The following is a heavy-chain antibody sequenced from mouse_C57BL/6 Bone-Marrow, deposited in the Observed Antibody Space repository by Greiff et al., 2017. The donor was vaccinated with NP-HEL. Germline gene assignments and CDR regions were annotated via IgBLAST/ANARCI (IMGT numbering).Heavy chain of an antibody. Sequence: VQLQQSGPELVKPGASVKIPCKASGYTFTDYNMDWVKQSHGKSLEWIGDINPNNGGTIYNQKFKGKATLTVDKSSSTAYMELRSLTSEDTAGYYCARGGDGYLDYWGQGTTLTVSS. J-gene: IGHJ2*01. CDR3: ARGGDGYLDY. D-gene: IGHD2-3*01. CDR2: INPNNGGT. CDR1: GYTFTDYN. V-gene: IGHV1-18*01.